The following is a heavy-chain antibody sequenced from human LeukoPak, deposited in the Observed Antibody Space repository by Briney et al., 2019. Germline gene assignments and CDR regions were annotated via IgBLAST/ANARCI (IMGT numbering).Heavy chain of an antibody. CDR1: GYTFTSYG. CDR3: ARDSGSYYLVISWFDP. D-gene: IGHD1-26*01. V-gene: IGHV1-18*01. CDR2: ISAYSGNT. J-gene: IGHJ5*02. Sequence: GASVKVSCKASGYTFTSYGISWVRQAPGQGLEWMGWISAYSGNTNYAQKLQGRVTMTTDTSTNTAYMELRSLRSDDTAVYYCARDSGSYYLVISWFDPWGQGTLVTVSS.